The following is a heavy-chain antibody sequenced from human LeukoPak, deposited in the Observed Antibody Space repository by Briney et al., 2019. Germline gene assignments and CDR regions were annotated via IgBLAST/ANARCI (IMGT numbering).Heavy chain of an antibody. J-gene: IGHJ6*02. Sequence: GGSLILSCAASGFAFNSYAMSWVRQAPGKGLEWVSSISGSTGNTYYADSVKGRLIISRANSKNSLYLQMNSLRAEDTAVYYCARDKYSSSWWAADYYGMDVWGQGTTVTVSS. CDR3: ARDKYSSSWWAADYYGMDV. CDR2: ISGSTGNT. CDR1: GFAFNSYA. D-gene: IGHD6-13*01. V-gene: IGHV3-23*01.